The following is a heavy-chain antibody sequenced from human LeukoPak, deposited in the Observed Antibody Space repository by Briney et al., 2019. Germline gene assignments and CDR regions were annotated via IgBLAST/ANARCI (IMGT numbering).Heavy chain of an antibody. V-gene: IGHV3-30*04. D-gene: IGHD1-26*01. CDR1: GFTFSSYA. CDR3: ARGGVGAMAGLDY. J-gene: IGHJ4*02. CDR2: ISYDGSNK. Sequence: PGRSLRLSCAASGFTFSSYAMHWVRQAPGKGLEWVAVISYDGSNKYYADSVKGRFTISRDNSKNTLYLQMNSLRAEDTAVYYRARGGVGAMAGLDYWGQGTLVTVSS.